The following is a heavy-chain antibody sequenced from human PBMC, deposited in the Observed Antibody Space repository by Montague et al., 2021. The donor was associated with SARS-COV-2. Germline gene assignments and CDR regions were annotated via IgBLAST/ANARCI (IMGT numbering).Heavy chain of an antibody. CDR2: INHSGST. CDR1: GGSFSGYY. D-gene: IGHD4-11*01. J-gene: IGHJ6*02. Sequence: SETLSLTCTVYGGSFSGYYWTWIRQSPRKGLEWIGEINHSGSTNYNPSPKSQVTISVDTSKNQFSLKLSSVTAADTAVYYCACGEITTRGLIYYYGMDVWGQGTTVTVS. CDR3: ACGEITTRGLIYYYGMDV. V-gene: IGHV4-34*01.